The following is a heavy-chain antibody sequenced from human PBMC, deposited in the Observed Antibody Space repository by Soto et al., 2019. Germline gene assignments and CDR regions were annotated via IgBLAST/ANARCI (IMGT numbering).Heavy chain of an antibody. CDR2: ITGRGDTT. CDR3: AKDLYVQPPSGWFDP. CDR1: GFPFGDHA. J-gene: IGHJ5*02. Sequence: GGSLRLSCAASGFPFGDHAMHWIRQAPGKGLEWVSAITGRGDTTYYADSVKGRFTVSRDNSKNTLFPQMMSLRAEDTAVYYCAKDLYVQPPSGWFDPWGQGTVVTVSS. D-gene: IGHD1-26*01. V-gene: IGHV3-23*01.